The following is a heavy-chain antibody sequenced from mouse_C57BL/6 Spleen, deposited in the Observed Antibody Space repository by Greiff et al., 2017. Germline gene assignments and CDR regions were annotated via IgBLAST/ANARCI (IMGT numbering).Heavy chain of an antibody. CDR2: ISSGSSTH. V-gene: IGHV5-17*01. CDR3: ARRTAYYSNSFDY. J-gene: IGHJ2*01. CDR1: GFPFRDYG. D-gene: IGHD2-5*01. Sequence: EVKLMESGGGLVKPGGSLKLSCAASGFPFRDYGMHWVRQAPEKGLEWVAYISSGSSTHPYADTVKGRFTIARDNAKNTLFLQMTSLRSEDTAMYYCARRTAYYSNSFDYWGQGTTLTVSS.